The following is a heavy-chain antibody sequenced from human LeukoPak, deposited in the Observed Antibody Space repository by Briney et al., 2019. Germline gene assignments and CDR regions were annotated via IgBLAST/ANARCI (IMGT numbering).Heavy chain of an antibody. CDR2: ISGSGRDT. V-gene: IGHV3-23*01. J-gene: IGHJ4*02. Sequence: PGGSLRLSCAASGFTFSSYAMNWVRQAPVKGLEWVSGISGSGRDTYYADSVKGRFTISRDNPKNTLYLQMNSLRADDTAVYYCATNYYDSSGYFPDFDYWGQGALVSVSS. D-gene: IGHD3-22*01. CDR3: ATNYYDSSGYFPDFDY. CDR1: GFTFSSYA.